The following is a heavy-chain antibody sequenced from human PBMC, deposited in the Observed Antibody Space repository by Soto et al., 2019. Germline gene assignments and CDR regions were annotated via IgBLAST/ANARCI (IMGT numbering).Heavy chain of an antibody. Sequence: PGESLKISCKGSGYSFTSYWISWVRQMPGKGLEWMGRIDPSDSYTNYSPSFQGHVTISADKSISTAYLQWSSLKASDTAMYYCARLGVGTAIPGNYYYDGMDVWGQGTTVTVSS. D-gene: IGHD2-21*02. J-gene: IGHJ6*02. V-gene: IGHV5-10-1*01. CDR1: GYSFTSYW. CDR3: ARLGVGTAIPGNYYYDGMDV. CDR2: IDPSDSYT.